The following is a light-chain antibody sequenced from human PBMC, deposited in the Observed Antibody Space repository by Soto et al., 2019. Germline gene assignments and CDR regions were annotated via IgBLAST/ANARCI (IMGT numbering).Light chain of an antibody. CDR1: QSIGNNY. CDR3: QQYAASPRT. Sequence: EIVLTQSPGTLSLSPRERATLSCRASQSIGNNYLAWYQHKPGQATRLLIYGASNRAPGIPDRFSGSGSGTDFTLTIRRPEPEDFAIYYCQQYAASPRTFGHGTQVEVK. V-gene: IGKV3-20*01. CDR2: GAS. J-gene: IGKJ1*01.